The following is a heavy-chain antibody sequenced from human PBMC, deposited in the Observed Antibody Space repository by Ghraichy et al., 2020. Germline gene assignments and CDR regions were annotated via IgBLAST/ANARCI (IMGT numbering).Heavy chain of an antibody. CDR2: IYYSGST. D-gene: IGHD3-3*01. CDR3: VYTLRFLEWLSLDY. V-gene: IGHV4-39*01. Sequence: SQTLSLTCTVSGGSISSSSYYWGWIRQPPGKGLEWIGSIYYSGSTYYNPSLKSRVTISVDTSKNQFSLKLSSVTAADTAVYYCVYTLRFLEWLSLDYWGQGTLVTVSS. J-gene: IGHJ4*02. CDR1: GGSISSSSYY.